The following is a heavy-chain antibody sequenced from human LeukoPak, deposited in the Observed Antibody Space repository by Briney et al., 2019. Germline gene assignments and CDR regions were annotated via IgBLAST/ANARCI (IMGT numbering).Heavy chain of an antibody. D-gene: IGHD6-6*01. Sequence: PSETLSLTCTVSGGSLSSGTFYWSWIRQPAGKGLEWIGRIRTSGSANSNPSLKSRVTISVDTSKNQLSLNLTSVTAADTAVYYCARGLATRPDWFDPWGQGALVTVSS. CDR2: IRTSGSA. J-gene: IGHJ5*02. CDR1: GGSLSSGTFY. CDR3: ARGLATRPDWFDP. V-gene: IGHV4-61*02.